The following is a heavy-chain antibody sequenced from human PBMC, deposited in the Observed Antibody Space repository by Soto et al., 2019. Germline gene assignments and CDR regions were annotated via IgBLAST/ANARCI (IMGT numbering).Heavy chain of an antibody. V-gene: IGHV4-39*01. Sequence: LERLSLTCQVSGASIGRSLCHWWAWLRQPAGKGLEWIGRLSSTVIPTHNPSLGSRFTLSVDAPNNKFSLEVTSVTAADTGFYYCARQMSSGLWAFDSWGQGTQVPVSS. CDR2: LSSTVIP. CDR3: ARQMSSGLWAFDS. CDR1: GASIGRSLCH. J-gene: IGHJ4*02. D-gene: IGHD6-19*01.